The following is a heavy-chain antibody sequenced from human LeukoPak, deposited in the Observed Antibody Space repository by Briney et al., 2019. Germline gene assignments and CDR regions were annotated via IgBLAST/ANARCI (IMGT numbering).Heavy chain of an antibody. V-gene: IGHV4-61*02. D-gene: IGHD6-13*01. CDR3: ARALASNWFDP. J-gene: IGHJ5*02. CDR1: GGSISSGSYY. Sequence: SQTLSHTCTVSGGSISSGSYYWSWIRQPAGKGLEWIGRIYTSGSTNYNPSLKSRVTISVDTSKNQFSLKLSSVTAADTAVYYCARALASNWFDPWGQGTLVTVSS. CDR2: IYTSGST.